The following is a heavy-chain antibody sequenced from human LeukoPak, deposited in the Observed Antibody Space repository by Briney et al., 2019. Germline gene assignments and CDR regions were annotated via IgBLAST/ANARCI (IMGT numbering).Heavy chain of an antibody. CDR1: GFTFSSYA. J-gene: IGHJ4*02. V-gene: IGHV3-23*01. D-gene: IGHD6-19*01. CDR2: ISGSGGST. CDR3: AKDAPKGIAVAGTEYFDY. Sequence: GGSLRLSCAASGFTFSSYAMSWVRQAPGKGLEWVSAISGSGGSTYYADSVKGRFTISRHNSKNTLYLQMNSLRAEDTAVYYCAKDAPKGIAVAGTEYFDYWGQGTLVTVSS.